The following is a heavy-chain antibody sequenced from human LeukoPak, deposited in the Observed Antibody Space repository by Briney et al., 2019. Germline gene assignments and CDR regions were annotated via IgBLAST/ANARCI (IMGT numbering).Heavy chain of an antibody. J-gene: IGHJ4*02. CDR2: ISGSGGST. Sequence: GGSLRLSCAASGFTFSSYAMSWVRQAPGKGLEWVSVISGSGGSTYSAESVKGRFTISRDNSKNTLYLQMNSLRVEDTAVYYCAKGPRASSWTYFDYWGQGTLVTVSS. CDR1: GFTFSSYA. V-gene: IGHV3-23*01. D-gene: IGHD6-13*01. CDR3: AKGPRASSWTYFDY.